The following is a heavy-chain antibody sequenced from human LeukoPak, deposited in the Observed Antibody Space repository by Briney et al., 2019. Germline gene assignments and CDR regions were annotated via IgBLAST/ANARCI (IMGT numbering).Heavy chain of an antibody. D-gene: IGHD3-3*01. J-gene: IGHJ4*02. CDR2: ISAYNGNT. CDR3: ARDFYRFLEWLTNPYYFDY. Sequence: ASVKVSCKASGGTFSSYAISWVRQAPGQGLEWMGWISAYNGNTNYAQKLQGRVTKTTDTSTSTAYMELRSLRSDDTAVYYCARDFYRFLEWLTNPYYFDYWGQGTLVTVSS. CDR1: GGTFSSYA. V-gene: IGHV1-18*01.